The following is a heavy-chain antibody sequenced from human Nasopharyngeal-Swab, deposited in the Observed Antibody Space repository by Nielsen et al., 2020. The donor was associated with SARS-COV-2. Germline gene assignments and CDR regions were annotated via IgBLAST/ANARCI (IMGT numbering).Heavy chain of an antibody. CDR2: IYTSGKT. D-gene: IGHD4-17*01. CDR3: AREDRWTLTSFYYALDV. Sequence: SETLSLTCAVSGVSVDSGSYFWSWVRRPAGKGLEWIGHIYTSGKTNYNPSLMSRLTISVDASKNQFSLRLTSVTAADTAVYYCAREDRWTLTSFYYALDVWGQGSAVTVSS. J-gene: IGHJ6*02. CDR1: GVSVDSGSYF. V-gene: IGHV4-61*09.